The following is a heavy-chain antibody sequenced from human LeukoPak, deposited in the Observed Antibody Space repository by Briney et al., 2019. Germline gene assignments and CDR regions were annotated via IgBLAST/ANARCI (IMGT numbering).Heavy chain of an antibody. CDR2: FDPEDGET. CDR1: GYTLTELS. J-gene: IGHJ4*02. Sequence: ASVKVSCKVSGYTLTELSMHWVRQAPGKGLEWMGGFDPEDGETIYAQKFQGRVTMTEDTSTDTAYMELSSLRSEDTGVYYCATGWGIVVVPAARSFDYWGQGTLVTVSS. D-gene: IGHD2-2*01. V-gene: IGHV1-24*01. CDR3: ATGWGIVVVPAARSFDY.